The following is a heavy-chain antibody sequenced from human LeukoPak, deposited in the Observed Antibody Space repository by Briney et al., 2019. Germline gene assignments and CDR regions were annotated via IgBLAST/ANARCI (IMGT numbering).Heavy chain of an antibody. D-gene: IGHD6-13*01. J-gene: IGHJ6*02. CDR1: GYTFTGYY. CDR2: INPNSGGT. Sequence: ASVKVSCQASGYTFTGYYMHWVRQAPGQGLEWMGRINPNSGGTNYAQKFQGRVTMTRDTSISTAYMELSRLRSDDTAVYYCARDGLSSSWYYYYYGMDVWGQGTTVTVSS. CDR3: ARDGLSSSWYYYYYGMDV. V-gene: IGHV1-2*06.